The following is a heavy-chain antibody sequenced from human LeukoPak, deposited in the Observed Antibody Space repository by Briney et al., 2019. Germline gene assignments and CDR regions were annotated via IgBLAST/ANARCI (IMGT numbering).Heavy chain of an antibody. V-gene: IGHV3-48*04. J-gene: IGHJ4*02. CDR2: ISSSSSTI. Sequence: GGSLRLSCAASGFTFSSYWMHWVRQAPGKGLEWVSYISSSSSTIYYADSVKGRFTISRDNAKNSLYLQMNSLRAEDTAVYYCARGSPAVLRYFDWLSDFDYWGQGTLVTVSS. D-gene: IGHD3-9*01. CDR1: GFTFSSYW. CDR3: ARGSPAVLRYFDWLSDFDY.